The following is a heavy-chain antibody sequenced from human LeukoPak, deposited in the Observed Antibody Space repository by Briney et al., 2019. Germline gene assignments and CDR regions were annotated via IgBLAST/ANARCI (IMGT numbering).Heavy chain of an antibody. Sequence: GGSLRLSCAASGFAFDDYAMHWVRQTPGKGLEWVSFISGGGGSTYYADSVKGRFTISRDNSKNSLYLQVNSLRTEDTALYYCAKDSYSSSSWIFDYWGQGTLVTVSS. CDR1: GFAFDDYA. V-gene: IGHV3-43*02. J-gene: IGHJ4*02. CDR3: AKDSYSSSSWIFDY. CDR2: ISGGGGST. D-gene: IGHD6-6*01.